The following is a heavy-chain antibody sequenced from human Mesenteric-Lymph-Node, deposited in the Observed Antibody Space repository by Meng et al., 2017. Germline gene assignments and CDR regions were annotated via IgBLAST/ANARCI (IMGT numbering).Heavy chain of an antibody. CDR2: IWNDGSNK. CDR1: GFTFSSNG. V-gene: IGHV3-33*01. J-gene: IGHJ4*02. CDR3: ARDLRNFDY. Sequence: QVQLVESGGGVVQPGRSLRLSCAASGFTFSSNGMHWVRQAPGKGLEWVAVIWNDGSNKYYADSVKGRFTISRDNSKNTLYLQMNSLRAEDTAVYYCARDLRNFDYWGQGTLVTV.